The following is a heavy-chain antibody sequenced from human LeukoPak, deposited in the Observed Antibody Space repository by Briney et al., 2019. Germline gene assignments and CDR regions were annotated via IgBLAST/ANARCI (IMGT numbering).Heavy chain of an antibody. CDR2: ISTSGSTI. Sequence: GGSLRLSCAASGFTFSSYEMNWVRQAPGKGLEWISYISTSGSTIYYADSVKGRFTISRDNAKNSLYLQMNSLRAEDTAVYYCAREPPTVTALFNYWGKGTLVTVSS. V-gene: IGHV3-48*03. CDR3: AREPPTVTALFNY. D-gene: IGHD4-17*01. J-gene: IGHJ4*02. CDR1: GFTFSSYE.